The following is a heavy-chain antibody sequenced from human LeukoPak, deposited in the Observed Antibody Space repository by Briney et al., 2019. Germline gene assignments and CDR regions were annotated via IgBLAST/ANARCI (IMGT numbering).Heavy chain of an antibody. CDR3: AREDDYYDSSGYGSLGY. J-gene: IGHJ4*02. V-gene: IGHV1-69*06. CDR1: GGTFSSYA. CDR2: IIPIFGTA. Sequence: SVKVSCKASGGTFSSYAISWVRQAPGQGLEWMGGIIPIFGTANYAQKFQGRVTITADKSTSTAYMELSSLRSEDTAVYYCAREDDYYDSSGYGSLGYWGQGTLVTVSS. D-gene: IGHD3-22*01.